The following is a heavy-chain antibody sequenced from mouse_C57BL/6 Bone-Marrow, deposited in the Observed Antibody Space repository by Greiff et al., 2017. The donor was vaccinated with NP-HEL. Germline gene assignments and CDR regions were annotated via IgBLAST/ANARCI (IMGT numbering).Heavy chain of an antibody. CDR2: IYPRSGNT. J-gene: IGHJ3*01. V-gene: IGHV1-81*01. CDR3: ATYGNFVFAY. Sequence: QVQLQQSGAELARPGASVKLSCKASGYTFTSYGISWVKQRPGQGLEWIGEIYPRSGNTYYNEKFKGKATLTADKSSSTAYMDLRSLTAEDSSVSFCATYGNFVFAYWGQGTLVTVSA. CDR1: GYTFTSYG. D-gene: IGHD2-10*02.